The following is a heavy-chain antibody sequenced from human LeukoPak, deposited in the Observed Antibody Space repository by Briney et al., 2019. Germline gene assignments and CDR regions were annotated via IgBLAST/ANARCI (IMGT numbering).Heavy chain of an antibody. Sequence: SGGSLRLSCVGIGFTFSTSEMNWVRQAPGKGLQWISYIGGSGRDIYYADSVKGRFTISRDNAKNSLYLQMNSLRTEDTALYYCAKGSITGAYYMDVWGKGTTVTVSS. D-gene: IGHD1-20*01. CDR2: IGGSGRDI. CDR1: GFTFSTSE. V-gene: IGHV3-48*03. CDR3: AKGSITGAYYMDV. J-gene: IGHJ6*03.